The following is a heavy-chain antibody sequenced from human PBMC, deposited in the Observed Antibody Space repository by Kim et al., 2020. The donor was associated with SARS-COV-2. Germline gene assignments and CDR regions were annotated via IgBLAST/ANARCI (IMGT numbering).Heavy chain of an antibody. V-gene: IGHV3-30*01. CDR3: ARAASGSYFSDFDY. J-gene: IGHJ4*02. Sequence: DSVKGRFTNSRANSKNSLYLQINSLRAEDTAVYYCARAASGSYFSDFDYWCQATLVTFSS. D-gene: IGHD1-26*01.